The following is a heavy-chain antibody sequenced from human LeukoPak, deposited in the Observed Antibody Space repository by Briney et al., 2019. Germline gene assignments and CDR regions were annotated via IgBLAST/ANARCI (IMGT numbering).Heavy chain of an antibody. CDR1: GYTFTSYG. D-gene: IGHD2-15*01. J-gene: IGHJ4*02. CDR3: ARLVVVVAATRPFDY. CDR2: ISAYNGNT. Sequence: ASVKVSCKASGYTFTSYGISWVRQAPGQGLEWMGWISAYNGNTNYAQKLQGRVTMTTDTSTSTAYMELRSLRSDDTAVYYCARLVVVVAATRPFDYWGQGTLVTVSS. V-gene: IGHV1-18*01.